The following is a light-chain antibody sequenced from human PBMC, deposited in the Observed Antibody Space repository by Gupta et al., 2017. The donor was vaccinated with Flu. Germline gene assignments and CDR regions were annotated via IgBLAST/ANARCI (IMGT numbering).Light chain of an antibody. J-gene: IGKJ1*01. Sequence: DIVMTQPPDSLAVSLGERATINCKSSQSILYSSNNKNYLAWYQQKPGQPPTLLIYWASTRQSAVPDRFSGSGSGTAFTLTINSLQAEDVAVNHCQHYDRIPWTFGQGTKEEIK. CDR3: QHYDRIPWT. CDR2: WAS. CDR1: QSILYSSNNKNY. V-gene: IGKV4-1*01.